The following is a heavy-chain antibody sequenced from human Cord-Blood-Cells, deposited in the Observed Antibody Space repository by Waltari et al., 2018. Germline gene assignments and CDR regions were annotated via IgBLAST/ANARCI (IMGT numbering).Heavy chain of an antibody. V-gene: IGHV3-30-3*01. J-gene: IGHJ4*02. CDR2: ISYDGSNK. CDR1: GFTFTSYA. CDR3: AFLDY. Sequence: QVQLVEPGGGVVQPGRSLRLSCPASGFTFTSYAMHWVRPAPGKGLEWVAVISYDGSNKYYADSVKGRFTISRDNSKNTLYLQMNSLRAEDTAVYYCAFLDYWGQGTLVTVSS.